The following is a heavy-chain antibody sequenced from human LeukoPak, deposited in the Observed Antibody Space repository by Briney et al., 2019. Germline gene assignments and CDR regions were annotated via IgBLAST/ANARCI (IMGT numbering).Heavy chain of an antibody. CDR2: IYNSGST. CDR1: DGSISSYY. Sequence: KPSEPLSITCAVSDGSISSYYWNWIRQPPGKGLEWIGNIYNSGSTDYNPSLKSRVTISVNLSKKQISLKLTSVTAADTALYYCARDKGPYWYFDLWGRGTLVTVSS. J-gene: IGHJ2*01. CDR3: ARDKGPYWYFDL. V-gene: IGHV4-59*01.